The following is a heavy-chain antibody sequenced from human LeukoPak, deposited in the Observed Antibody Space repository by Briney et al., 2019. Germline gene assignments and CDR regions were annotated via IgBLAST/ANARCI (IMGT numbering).Heavy chain of an antibody. Sequence: GGSLRLSCAVAGVAVSSYFMGWVRQAPGKGLEWVSIISSEGFTYYADSVKGRFAISRDNFKNSLYLEMNSLRAEDTAFYYCARGRGGDWGQGALVTVSS. CDR1: GVAVSSYF. CDR3: ARGRGGD. CDR2: ISSEGFT. J-gene: IGHJ4*02. D-gene: IGHD2-15*01. V-gene: IGHV3-53*01.